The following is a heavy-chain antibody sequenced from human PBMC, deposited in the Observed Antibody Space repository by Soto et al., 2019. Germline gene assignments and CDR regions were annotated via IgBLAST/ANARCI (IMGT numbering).Heavy chain of an antibody. Sequence: QLQLQESGPGLVKPSETLSLTCTVSGGSISSSSYYWGWIRQPPGKGLEWIGSIYYSGSTYYNPSLKSRVTISVDTSKNQFSLKLSSVTAADTAVYYCARLLGAYYGSGMYWFDPWGQGTLVTVSS. CDR3: ARLLGAYYGSGMYWFDP. CDR2: IYYSGST. J-gene: IGHJ5*02. D-gene: IGHD3-10*01. CDR1: GGSISSSSYY. V-gene: IGHV4-39*01.